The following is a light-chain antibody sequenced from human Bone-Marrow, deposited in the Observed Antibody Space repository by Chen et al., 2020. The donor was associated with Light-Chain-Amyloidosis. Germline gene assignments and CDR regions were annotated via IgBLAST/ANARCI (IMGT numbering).Light chain of an antibody. CDR3: QQYYATPLT. J-gene: IGKJ4*01. CDR2: WAS. Sequence: DIVMNQSPDSLAVSLGERATINCKSSQSVLYSSNNKDSLAWYQQKPGQPPKLVIYWASVRESVVPDRFSGSGSGTDFTLTISSLQAEDVAVYYCQQYYATPLTFGGGTKVHIK. CDR1: QSVLYSSNNKDS. V-gene: IGKV4-1*01.